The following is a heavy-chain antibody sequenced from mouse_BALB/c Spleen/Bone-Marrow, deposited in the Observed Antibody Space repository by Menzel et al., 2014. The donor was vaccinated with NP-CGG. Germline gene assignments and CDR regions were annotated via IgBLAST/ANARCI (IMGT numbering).Heavy chain of an antibody. CDR3: ARGNYGYGNYFDY. V-gene: IGHV5-9-1*01. J-gene: IGHJ2*01. D-gene: IGHD1-2*01. CDR2: ISSGGSYT. CDR1: GFTFSSYA. Sequence: EVKLMESGGGLVKPGGSLKLSCAASGFTFSSYAMSWVRPTPEKRLEWVATISSGGSYTYYPDSVKGRFTISRDNAKNTLYLQMSSLRSEDTAMYCCARGNYGYGNYFDYWGQGTPLTVSS.